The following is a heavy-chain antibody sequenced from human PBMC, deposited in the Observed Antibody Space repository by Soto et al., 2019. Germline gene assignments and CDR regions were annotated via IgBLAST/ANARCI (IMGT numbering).Heavy chain of an antibody. V-gene: IGHV4-34*01. CDR3: ARVVYYDSSGYYLGY. J-gene: IGHJ4*02. D-gene: IGHD3-22*01. Sequence: QVQLQQWGAGLLKPSETLSLTCAVYGGSFSGYYWSWIRQPPGKGLEWIGEINHSGSTNYNPSLKSRVTTSVDTSKNQFSLKLSSVTAADTAVYYCARVVYYDSSGYYLGYWGQGTLVTVSS. CDR2: INHSGST. CDR1: GGSFSGYY.